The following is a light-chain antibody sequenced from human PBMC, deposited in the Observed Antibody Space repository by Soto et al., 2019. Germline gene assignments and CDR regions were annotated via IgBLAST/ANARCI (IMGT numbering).Light chain of an antibody. CDR3: LQSYTFPFT. J-gene: IGKJ3*01. V-gene: IGKV1-39*01. CDR2: AAS. CDR1: QDISNY. Sequence: DLQMTQSPFSLSASVGDTVTLTCRASQDISNYLNWLQQKPGKAPKLLIYAASTLQTGVPSRFSGSESGTGFTLTISSLQPEDFAIYFCLQSYTFPFTFGPGTRVEIK.